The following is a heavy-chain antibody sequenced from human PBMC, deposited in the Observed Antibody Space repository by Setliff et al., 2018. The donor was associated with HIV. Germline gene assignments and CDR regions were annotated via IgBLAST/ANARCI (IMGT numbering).Heavy chain of an antibody. CDR2: IDHSGST. V-gene: IGHV4-34*01. Sequence: PSETLSLTCAVYGGSFRGYYWNWIRQSPDKGLEWIGEIDHSGSTNYNPSLRSRVIMSADTPKSQFSLNLTSLTAGDTAVYYCARGTKGSRWSVTRINRFDTWGQGTLVTVSS. J-gene: IGHJ5*02. D-gene: IGHD6-13*01. CDR3: ARGTKGSRWSVTRINRFDT. CDR1: GGSFRGYY.